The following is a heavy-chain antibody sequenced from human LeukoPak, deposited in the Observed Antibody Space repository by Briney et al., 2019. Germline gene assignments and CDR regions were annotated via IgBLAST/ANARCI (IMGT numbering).Heavy chain of an antibody. J-gene: IGHJ4*02. CDR1: GFTFSNAW. CDR3: TTEYDFWSGYLDY. D-gene: IGHD3-3*01. CDR2: IKSKTDGGTT. V-gene: IGHV3-15*01. Sequence: GGSLRLSCAASGFTFSNAWMSWVRQAPGKGLEWVGRIKSKTDGGTTDYAAPAKGRFTISRDDSKNTLYLQMNSLKTEDTAVYYCTTEYDFWSGYLDYWGQGTLVTVSS.